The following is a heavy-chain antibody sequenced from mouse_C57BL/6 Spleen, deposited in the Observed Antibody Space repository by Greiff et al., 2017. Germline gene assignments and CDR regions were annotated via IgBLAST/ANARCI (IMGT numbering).Heavy chain of an antibody. J-gene: IGHJ2*01. CDR2: ISRGSSTI. D-gene: IGHD1-1*01. Sequence: EVKLMESGGGLVKPGGSLKLSCAASGFTFSDYGMHWVRQAPEKGLEWVAYISRGSSTIYYADTVKGQFTISRDNAKNTLFLQMTSLRSEDTAMYYCARYYGRGFDYWGQGTTLTVSS. CDR1: GFTFSDYG. V-gene: IGHV5-17*01. CDR3: ARYYGRGFDY.